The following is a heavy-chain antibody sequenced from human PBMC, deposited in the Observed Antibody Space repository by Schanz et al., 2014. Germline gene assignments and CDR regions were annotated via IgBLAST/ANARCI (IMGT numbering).Heavy chain of an antibody. CDR2: VWSDGNTK. CDR1: GFTFSRFG. CDR3: ARGGSSGYDFSIYDMDV. V-gene: IGHV3-33*01. D-gene: IGHD5-12*01. Sequence: QVQLVESGGGVVRPGRSLRLSCATSGFTFSRFGMHWVRQAPGKGPEWVALVWSDGNTKYYVDSVKGRFTISRDNSMNTLHLQMNSLRAEDTAAYYCARGGSSGYDFSIYDMDVWGKGTTVTVSS. J-gene: IGHJ6*03.